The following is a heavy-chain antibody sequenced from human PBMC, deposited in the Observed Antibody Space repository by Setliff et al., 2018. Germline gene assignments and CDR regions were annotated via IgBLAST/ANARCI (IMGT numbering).Heavy chain of an antibody. CDR2: IYYSGST. Sequence: PSETLSLTCSVSGGSMSFSYWSWIRQPPGKGLEWTGYIYYSGSTDSHPSLKSRVSISIDTSKNQFSLKLSSVTAADTAVYYRARDLGHGGDSDYWGQGILVTVSS. D-gene: IGHD2-21*02. CDR1: GGSMSFSY. J-gene: IGHJ4*02. CDR3: ARDLGHGGDSDY. V-gene: IGHV4-59*12.